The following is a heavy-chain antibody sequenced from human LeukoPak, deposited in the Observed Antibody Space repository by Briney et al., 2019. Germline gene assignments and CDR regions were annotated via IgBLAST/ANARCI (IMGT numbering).Heavy chain of an antibody. Sequence: SETLSLTCTVSGGSISGHYWSWIRQPPGKGLEWIGYIYYSGSTNYNPSLKSRVTISVDTSKNQFSLKLSSVTAADTAVYYCARDRAGYCSSTSCYRKGMDVWGKGTTVTVSS. J-gene: IGHJ6*04. V-gene: IGHV4-59*11. CDR3: ARDRAGYCSSTSCYRKGMDV. D-gene: IGHD2-2*02. CDR2: IYYSGST. CDR1: GGSISGHY.